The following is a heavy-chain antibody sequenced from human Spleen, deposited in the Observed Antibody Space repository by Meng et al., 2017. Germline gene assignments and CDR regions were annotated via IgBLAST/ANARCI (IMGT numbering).Heavy chain of an antibody. V-gene: IGHV4-34*01. CDR3: ARDRNYDFWSGYYGFDS. J-gene: IGHJ4*02. CDR2: INHSGST. CDR1: GGSFSDYY. D-gene: IGHD3-3*01. Sequence: QVQLPQWGAGLLKPSETLSLTCVVSGGSFSDYYWSWIRQPPGKGLEWIGEINHSGSTNYNPSLESRATISVDTSQNNLSLKLSSVTAADSAVYYCARDRNYDFWSGYYGFDSWGQGTLVTVSS.